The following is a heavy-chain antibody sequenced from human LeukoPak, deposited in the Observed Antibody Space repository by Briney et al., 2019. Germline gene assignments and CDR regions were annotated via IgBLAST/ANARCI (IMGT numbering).Heavy chain of an antibody. CDR1: GFTFSSYS. Sequence: GGSLRLSCAAAGFTFSSYSMSLVRQAAGKGLEWVSSISSSSSYIYYADSVKGRFTIPRDNAKNSLYLQMNSLRAEDTAVYYCARGRFDYWGQGTLVTVSS. J-gene: IGHJ4*02. CDR2: ISSSSSYI. V-gene: IGHV3-21*01. CDR3: ARGRFDY.